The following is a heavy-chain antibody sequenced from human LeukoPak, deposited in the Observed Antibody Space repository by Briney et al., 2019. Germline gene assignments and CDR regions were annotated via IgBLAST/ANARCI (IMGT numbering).Heavy chain of an antibody. V-gene: IGHV4-61*01. CDR3: AGYGVATTWAQSFDI. D-gene: IGHD4-17*01. J-gene: IGHJ3*02. Sequence: TSETLSLTCTVSGGSISSGSYYWNWIRQPPGKGLEWVGFAHYTETTNYNPYLQSRVTISIDTSKSQFSLRLSSVTAADTAVYFCAGYGVATTWAQSFDIWGQGTKVTVSS. CDR1: GGSISSGSYY. CDR2: AHYTETT.